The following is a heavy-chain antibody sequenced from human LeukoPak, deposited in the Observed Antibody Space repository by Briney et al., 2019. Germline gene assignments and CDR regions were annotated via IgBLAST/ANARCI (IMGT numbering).Heavy chain of an antibody. CDR1: GYTFTSYG. Sequence: ASVKVSCKASGYTFTSYGISWVRQAPGQGLEWMGWISAYNGNTNYAQKLQGRVTMTTDTSTSTAYMELRSLRSDDTAVYYCARDLRDYYDSSGLYYFDYWGQGTLVTVSS. CDR3: ARDLRDYYDSSGLYYFDY. J-gene: IGHJ4*02. CDR2: ISAYNGNT. V-gene: IGHV1-18*01. D-gene: IGHD3-22*01.